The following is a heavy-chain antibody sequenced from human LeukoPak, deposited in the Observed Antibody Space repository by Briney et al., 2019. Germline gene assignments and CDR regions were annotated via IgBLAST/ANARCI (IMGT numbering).Heavy chain of an antibody. CDR3: ATDRKGQQLVPSY. CDR1: GYTFTSYG. Sequence: GASVKVSCKASGYTFTSYGISWVRQAPGQGLEWMGWISAYNGNTNYAQKFQGRVTITRNTSISTAYMELSSLRSEDTAVYYCATDRKGQQLVPSYWGQGTLVTVSS. V-gene: IGHV1-18*01. CDR2: ISAYNGNT. J-gene: IGHJ4*02. D-gene: IGHD6-13*01.